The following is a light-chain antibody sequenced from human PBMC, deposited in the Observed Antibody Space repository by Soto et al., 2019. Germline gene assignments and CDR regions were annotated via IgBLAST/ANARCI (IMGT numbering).Light chain of an antibody. Sequence: DVVITQSPLSLPVTLGQPASISCRSNQSLVHSDGIAYFSWFQQRPGRSPRRLIYKVSNRDSGVPDRFSGSGSGTDFTLKISRVEAEDVGVYYCMQGTHWPKTFGQGTKVDIK. V-gene: IGKV2-30*02. CDR1: QSLVHSDGIAY. CDR3: MQGTHWPKT. J-gene: IGKJ1*01. CDR2: KVS.